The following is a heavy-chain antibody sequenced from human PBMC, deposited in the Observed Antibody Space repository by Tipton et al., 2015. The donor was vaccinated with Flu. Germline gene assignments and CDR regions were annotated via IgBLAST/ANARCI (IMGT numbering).Heavy chain of an antibody. CDR1: GFTFSSYW. J-gene: IGHJ6*03. Sequence: SLRLSCAASGFTFSSYWMHWVRQAPGKGLVWVSRINSDGSSTSYADSVKGRFTISRDNAKNTLYLQMNSLRAEDTAVYYCARVAEFREALAQSYYMDVWGKGTTVTVSS. CDR3: ARVAEFREALAQSYYMDV. CDR2: INSDGSST. D-gene: IGHD6-13*01. V-gene: IGHV3-74*01.